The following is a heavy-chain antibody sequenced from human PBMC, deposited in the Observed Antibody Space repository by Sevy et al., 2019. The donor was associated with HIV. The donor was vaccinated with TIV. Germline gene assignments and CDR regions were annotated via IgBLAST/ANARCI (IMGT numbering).Heavy chain of an antibody. V-gene: IGHV4-34*01. Sequence: SETLFLTCAVYGGSFSGYYWSWIRQPPGKGLEWIGEINHSGSTNYNPSLKSRVTISVDTSKNQFSLKLSSVTAADTAVYYCARAGQTMIRPYYFDYWGQGTLVTVSS. D-gene: IGHD3-22*01. CDR3: ARAGQTMIRPYYFDY. CDR2: INHSGST. J-gene: IGHJ4*02. CDR1: GGSFSGYY.